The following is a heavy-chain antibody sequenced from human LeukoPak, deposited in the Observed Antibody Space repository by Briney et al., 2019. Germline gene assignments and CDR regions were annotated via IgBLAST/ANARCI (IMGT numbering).Heavy chain of an antibody. CDR2: ISYDGSNK. Sequence: GGSLRLSCAASGFTFSSYGMHWLRQAPGKGLEGVAVISYDGSNKYYADSVKGRFTISRDNSKNTLYLQMNSLRAEDTAVYYCAKLSPKGVLRYFDWLFRGFDYWGQGTLVTVSS. CDR1: GFTFSSYG. V-gene: IGHV3-30*18. D-gene: IGHD3-9*01. J-gene: IGHJ4*02. CDR3: AKLSPKGVLRYFDWLFRGFDY.